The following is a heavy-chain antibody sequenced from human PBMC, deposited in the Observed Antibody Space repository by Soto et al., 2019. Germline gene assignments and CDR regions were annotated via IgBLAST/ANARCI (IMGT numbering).Heavy chain of an antibody. V-gene: IGHV5-51*01. CDR3: AIHSTGYEDS. Sequence: PGESLKISRKGSGYSFTSYWIGWVRQMPGKGLEWMGIIHPSDFDTRYSPSFQGQVTISADKSISTAYLQWSSLKASDNAMYFCAIHSTGYEDSWGQGTLVTVSS. D-gene: IGHD5-12*01. CDR2: IHPSDFDT. CDR1: GYSFTSYW. J-gene: IGHJ4*02.